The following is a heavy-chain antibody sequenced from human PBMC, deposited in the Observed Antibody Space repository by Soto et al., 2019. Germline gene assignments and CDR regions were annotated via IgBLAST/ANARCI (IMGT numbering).Heavy chain of an antibody. J-gene: IGHJ6*02. CDR2: IIPIFGTA. D-gene: IGHD2-15*01. CDR3: AREGAGGFCYRLRNYSHCGMDV. Sequence: ASVKVSCKASGGTFSSYAISWVRQAPGQGLEWMGGIIPIFGTANYAQKFQGRVTITADESTSTAYMELSSLRSEDTAVYYCAREGAGGFCYRLRNYSHCGMDVWGQGTTVTVSS. V-gene: IGHV1-69*13. CDR1: GGTFSSYA.